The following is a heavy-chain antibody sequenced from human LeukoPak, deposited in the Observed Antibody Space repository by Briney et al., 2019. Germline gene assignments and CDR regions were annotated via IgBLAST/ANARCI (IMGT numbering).Heavy chain of an antibody. CDR3: ARDLFFDSSGYDY. D-gene: IGHD3-22*01. V-gene: IGHV1-69*04. Sequence: ASVKVSCKASGFTFSSYGMSWVRQAPGQGLEWMGRIIPILGKANYAQKFQGRVTITADKSTSTDYMELSSLRSEDTDVYYCARDLFFDSSGYDYWGTGTLVTVSS. J-gene: IGHJ4*02. CDR1: GFTFSSYG. CDR2: IIPILGKA.